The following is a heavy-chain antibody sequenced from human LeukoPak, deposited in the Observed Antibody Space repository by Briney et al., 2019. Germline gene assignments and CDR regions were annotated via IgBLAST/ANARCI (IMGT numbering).Heavy chain of an antibody. CDR2: INHSGGT. V-gene: IGHV4-34*01. Sequence: TSSETLSLTCTVSGGSISSYYWNWIRQPPGKGLEWIGEINHSGGTNYKSSLKSRVSISVDTSKNQFSLKLSSVTAADTAVYYCVRGRPLLDYWGQGTLVTVSS. CDR3: VRGRPLLDY. J-gene: IGHJ4*02. D-gene: IGHD2-15*01. CDR1: GGSISSYY.